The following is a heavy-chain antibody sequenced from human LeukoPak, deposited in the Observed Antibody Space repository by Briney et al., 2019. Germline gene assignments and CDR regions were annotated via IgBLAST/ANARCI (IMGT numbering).Heavy chain of an antibody. CDR1: GGSISSSSHS. J-gene: IGHJ4*02. V-gene: IGHV4-39*01. Sequence: SETLSLTCAVSGGSISSSSHSWGWIRQPPGKGLEWTGTIYYTGRTYYNPSLESRLTISVDTSKNQFSLKLSSVTAADTAVYSGAKRGRTTVSPGENWGEGTLVTVSS. CDR2: IYYTGRT. CDR3: AKRGRTTVSPGEN. D-gene: IGHD4-11*01.